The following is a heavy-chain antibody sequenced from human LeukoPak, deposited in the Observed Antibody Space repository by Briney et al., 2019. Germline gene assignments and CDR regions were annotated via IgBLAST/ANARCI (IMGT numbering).Heavy chain of an antibody. D-gene: IGHD1-26*01. Sequence: SETLSLTCAVSGYSISSGYYWGWIRQPPGKGLEWIGNIYNSGSADYNPSLKSRVTISVDTSKNQFSLKLSSVTAADTAVYYCARRRVDSGNHHFDYWGQGTLVTVSP. CDR2: IYNSGSA. CDR1: GYSISSGYY. J-gene: IGHJ4*02. V-gene: IGHV4-38-2*01. CDR3: ARRRVDSGNHHFDY.